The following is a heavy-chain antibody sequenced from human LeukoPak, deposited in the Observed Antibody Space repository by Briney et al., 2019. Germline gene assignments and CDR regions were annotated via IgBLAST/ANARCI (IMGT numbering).Heavy chain of an antibody. CDR1: GLTFSDFW. CDR2: VKGGGRTT. V-gene: IGHV3-74*01. CDR3: ATGHSYGYDY. Sequence: PGGSLRLSCAASGLTFSDFWMHWVRQPPGKGLVWVALVKGGGRTTIYADSVKGRFTISRDNAKNTLYLQMNSLRADDPGVYYCATGHSYGYDYWGQGVLVTVSS. D-gene: IGHD5-18*01. J-gene: IGHJ4*02.